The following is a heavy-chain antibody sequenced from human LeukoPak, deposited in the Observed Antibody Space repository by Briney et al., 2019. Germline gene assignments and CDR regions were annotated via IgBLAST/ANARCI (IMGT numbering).Heavy chain of an antibody. CDR1: GFTFSSYY. V-gene: IGHV3-48*04. J-gene: IGHJ4*02. Sequence: PGGSLRLSCAGSGFTFSSYYMIWVRQAPGKGLEWVSYISRSSSAIYYADSVKGRFTISRDNAKNSLYLQMNSLRAEDTAVYYCAFFVRDFDYWGQGTLVTVSS. D-gene: IGHD3-10*01. CDR2: ISRSSSAI. CDR3: AFFVRDFDY.